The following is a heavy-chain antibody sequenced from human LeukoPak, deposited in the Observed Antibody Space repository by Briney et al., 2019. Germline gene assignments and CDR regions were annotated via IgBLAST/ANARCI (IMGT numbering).Heavy chain of an antibody. D-gene: IGHD1-26*01. Sequence: GGSLRLSCAASGFTFTSYSMNWVRQAPGKGLEWVSTISGGGGSTYYADSVKGRFTISRDNSKNTLYLQVNSLRAEDTAVYYCAKGGKWDVTPFDYWGQGILVTVSS. V-gene: IGHV3-23*01. CDR1: GFTFTSYS. CDR2: ISGGGGST. CDR3: AKGGKWDVTPFDY. J-gene: IGHJ4*02.